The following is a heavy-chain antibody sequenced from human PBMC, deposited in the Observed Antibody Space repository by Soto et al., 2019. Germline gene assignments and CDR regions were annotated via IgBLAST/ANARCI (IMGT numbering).Heavy chain of an antibody. Sequence: SETLSLTCAVYGGSFSGYYWSWIRQPPGKGLEWIGEINHSGSTNYNPSLKSRVTISVDTSKNQFSLKLSSVTAADTAVYYCARGSLRLLGSSIAARPYYFDYWGQGTLVTVSS. D-gene: IGHD6-6*01. J-gene: IGHJ4*02. CDR2: INHSGST. V-gene: IGHV4-34*01. CDR3: ARGSLRLLGSSIAARPYYFDY. CDR1: GGSFSGYY.